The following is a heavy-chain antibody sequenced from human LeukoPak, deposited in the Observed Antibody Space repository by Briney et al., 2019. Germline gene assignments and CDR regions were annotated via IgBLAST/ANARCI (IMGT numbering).Heavy chain of an antibody. Sequence: GGSLRLSCAASGFTFSSYAMSWVRQAPGKGLEWVAVISYDGSNKYYADSVKGRFTISRDNSKNTLYLQMNSLRAEDTAVYYCARDWAPLYYFDYWGQGTLVTVSS. V-gene: IGHV3-30*04. J-gene: IGHJ4*02. CDR1: GFTFSSYA. D-gene: IGHD3-16*01. CDR3: ARDWAPLYYFDY. CDR2: ISYDGSNK.